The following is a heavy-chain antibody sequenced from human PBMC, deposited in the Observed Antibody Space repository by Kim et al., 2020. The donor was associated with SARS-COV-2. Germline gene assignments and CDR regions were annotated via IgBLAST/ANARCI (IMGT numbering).Heavy chain of an antibody. V-gene: IGHV1-2*02. J-gene: IGHJ3*02. Sequence: AQKFQGRVTMTRDTSISTAYMELYSLTSDDTAVYYCARDSNGYYTRVDAFDIWGHGTTVTVSS. D-gene: IGHD3-3*01. CDR3: ARDSNGYYTRVDAFDI.